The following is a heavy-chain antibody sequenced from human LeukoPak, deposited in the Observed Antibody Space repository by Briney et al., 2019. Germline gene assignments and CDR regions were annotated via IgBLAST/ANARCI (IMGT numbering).Heavy chain of an antibody. CDR1: VYTFTSYD. D-gene: IGHD2-2*01. CDR3: AGAASIIVPAASFDP. Sequence: GASVKVSCKASVYTFTSYDINWVRQASGQGLEWMGWMNPNSGNTGYAQKFQGRVTMTRNTSISTAYMELSSLRSEDMAVYYCAGAASIIVPAASFDPWGQGTLVTVSS. CDR2: MNPNSGNT. V-gene: IGHV1-8*01. J-gene: IGHJ5*02.